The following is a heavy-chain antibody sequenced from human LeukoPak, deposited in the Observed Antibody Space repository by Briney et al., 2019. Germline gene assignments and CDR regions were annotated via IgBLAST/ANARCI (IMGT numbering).Heavy chain of an antibody. CDR2: INTDGSTT. J-gene: IGHJ4*02. D-gene: IGHD1-14*01. CDR3: ARDYKYHPDY. CDR1: GLTFSSYW. Sequence: GGSLRLSCAASGLTFSSYWMHWVRQAPGKGLVWVSSINTDGSTTTYADSVKGRFTISRDNAKNTLYLQMNSLRAEDTAVYYGARDYKYHPDYWGQGTLVTVSS. V-gene: IGHV3-74*01.